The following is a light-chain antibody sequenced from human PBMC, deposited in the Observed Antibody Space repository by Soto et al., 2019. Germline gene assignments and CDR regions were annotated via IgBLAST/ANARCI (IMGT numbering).Light chain of an antibody. Sequence: IMTLSPGERATLSCRASQSVSNNYLAWYQQKPGQAPRLLIYGASTRATGIPARFSGSGSGTEFTLTISSLQSEDFAVYDCQHYKTWPLSFGGGTKV. CDR2: GAS. J-gene: IGKJ4*01. CDR1: QSVSNN. V-gene: IGKV3-15*01. CDR3: QHYKTWPLS.